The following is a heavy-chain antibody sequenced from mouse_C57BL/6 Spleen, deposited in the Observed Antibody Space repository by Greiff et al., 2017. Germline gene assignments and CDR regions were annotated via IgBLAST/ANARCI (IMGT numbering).Heavy chain of an antibody. CDR2: ISYDGSN. CDR3: AREERTGCFDY. V-gene: IGHV3-6*01. CDR1: GYSITSGYY. Sequence: EVKLQESGPGLVKPSQSLSLTCSVTGYSITSGYYWNWIRQFPGNKLEWMGYISYDGSNNYNPSLKNRISITRDTSKNQFFLKLNSVTTEDTATYYCAREERTGCFDYWGQGTTLTVSS. D-gene: IGHD4-1*01. J-gene: IGHJ2*01.